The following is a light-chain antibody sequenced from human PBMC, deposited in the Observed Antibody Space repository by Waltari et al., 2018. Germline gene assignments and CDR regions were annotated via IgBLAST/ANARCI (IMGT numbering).Light chain of an antibody. V-gene: IGLV1-51*01. J-gene: IGLJ2*01. Sequence: HSVLTQPPSVSAAPGPDVTIFCTGRSSNIGNNYVSWYQQVPGTAPKLLIFDNNERPSGIPDRFSGSKSGTSATLDITGLQTGDEAHYYCATWDSSLSGGVFGGGTKVTVL. CDR3: ATWDSSLSGGV. CDR1: SSNIGNNY. CDR2: DNN.